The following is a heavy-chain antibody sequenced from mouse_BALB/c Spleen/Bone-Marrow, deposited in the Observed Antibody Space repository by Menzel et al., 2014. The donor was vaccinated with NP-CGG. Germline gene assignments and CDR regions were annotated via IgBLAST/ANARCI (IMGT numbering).Heavy chain of an antibody. CDR2: IDPANGNT. CDR1: GFNIKDTY. V-gene: IGHV14-3*02. D-gene: IGHD2-3*01. Sequence: EVHLVESGAELVKPGASVKLSCAASGFNIKDTYMHWVKQRPEQGLEWIGRIDPANGNTKYDPKFQGKATITADTSSNTAYLQLSSLTSEDTAVYYCARGLLQYYYAMDYWGQGTSVTVPS. CDR3: ARGLLQYYYAMDY. J-gene: IGHJ4*01.